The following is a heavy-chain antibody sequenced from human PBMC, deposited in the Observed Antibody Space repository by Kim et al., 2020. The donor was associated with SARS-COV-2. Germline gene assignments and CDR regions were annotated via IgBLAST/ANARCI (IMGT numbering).Heavy chain of an antibody. Sequence: NKYYADSVKGRLTISMDNSKNTLYLQMNSLRAEDTAVYYCARELSYYGMDVWGQGTTVTVSS. V-gene: IGHV3-30*01. CDR3: ARELSYYGMDV. J-gene: IGHJ6*02. CDR2: NK.